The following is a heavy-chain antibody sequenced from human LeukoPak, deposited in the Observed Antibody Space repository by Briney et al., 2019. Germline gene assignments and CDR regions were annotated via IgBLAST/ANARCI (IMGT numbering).Heavy chain of an antibody. Sequence: ASVKVSCKASGYTFTGYYMHWVRQAPGQGLEWMGRINPNSGRTNYAQKFQGRVTMTRDTSISTAYMELSRLRSDETAVYYCARVQPLPTGYYFDYWGQGTLVTVSS. CDR2: INPNSGRT. CDR3: ARVQPLPTGYYFDY. J-gene: IGHJ4*02. V-gene: IGHV1-2*06. D-gene: IGHD6-13*01. CDR1: GYTFTGYY.